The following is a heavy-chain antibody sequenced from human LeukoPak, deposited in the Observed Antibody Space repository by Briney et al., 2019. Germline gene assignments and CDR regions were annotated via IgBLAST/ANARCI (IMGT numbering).Heavy chain of an antibody. V-gene: IGHV3-7*03. Sequence: PGGSLRLSCAASGFTFSSYWMSWVRQAPGKGLEWVANIKQDGSEKYYVDSVKGRFAISRDNAKNSLYLQMNSLRVEDTAVYYCAKMRDYYDPYYFDYWGQGTLVTVSS. CDR1: GFTFSSYW. J-gene: IGHJ4*02. CDR3: AKMRDYYDPYYFDY. D-gene: IGHD3-22*01. CDR2: IKQDGSEK.